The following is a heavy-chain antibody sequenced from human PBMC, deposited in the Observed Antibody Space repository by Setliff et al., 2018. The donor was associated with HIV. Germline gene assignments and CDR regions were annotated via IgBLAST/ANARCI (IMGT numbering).Heavy chain of an antibody. CDR2: IYTSGST. V-gene: IGHV4-61*09. CDR1: GGSISSGSYY. CDR3: ASRSSSGSYYYYMDV. D-gene: IGHD6-13*01. J-gene: IGHJ6*03. Sequence: SETLSLTCTVSGGSISSGSYYWSWIRQPAGKGLEWIGHIYTSGSTNYNPSLKSRVTISVDTSKNQFSLKLSSVTAADTAVYYCASRSSSGSYYYYMDVWGKGTTVTVSS.